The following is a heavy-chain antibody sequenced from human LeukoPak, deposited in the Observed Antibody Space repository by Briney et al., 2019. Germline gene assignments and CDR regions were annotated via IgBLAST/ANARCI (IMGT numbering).Heavy chain of an antibody. Sequence: PGGSLRLSCAASGFTFSNYEMNWVRQAPGKGLEWVSGVSGNGDYTYYADSVKGRFTISRDNSKNTLYLQMNNLRAEDTAVYYCARVLREFFGSGTYVKSLDYWGQGTLVTVSS. V-gene: IGHV3-23*01. D-gene: IGHD3-10*01. CDR2: VSGNGDYT. CDR1: GFTFSNYE. J-gene: IGHJ4*02. CDR3: ARVLREFFGSGTYVKSLDY.